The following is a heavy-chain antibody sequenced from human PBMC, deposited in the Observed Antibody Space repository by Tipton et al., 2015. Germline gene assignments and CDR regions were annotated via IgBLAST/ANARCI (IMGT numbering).Heavy chain of an antibody. CDR3: AREEVYYDFWSGFSENYYGLDV. D-gene: IGHD3-3*01. CDR2: IYDSGST. Sequence: TLSLTCTVSGGSISSYYWSWLRQPAGKGLEWIGRIYDSGSTYFNPSLKSRVTMSVDTSKNQFSLNLSSVTAADAAVYYCAREEVYYDFWSGFSENYYGLDVWGQGTTVTVSS. CDR1: GGSISSYY. V-gene: IGHV4-4*07. J-gene: IGHJ6*02.